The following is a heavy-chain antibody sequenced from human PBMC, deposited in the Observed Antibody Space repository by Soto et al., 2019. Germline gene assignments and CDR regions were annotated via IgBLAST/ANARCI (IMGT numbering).Heavy chain of an antibody. J-gene: IGHJ5*02. CDR3: ARSFYP. CDR2: IFYNGST. CDR1: GGSISHYH. Sequence: QLQLQESGPGLVKPSETLSLTCTVSGGSISHYHWNWIRQAPGKGMEWIGYIFYNGSTHYNPSPASRVTISVDMSKNRLSLTLTSVTAADTAVYYCARSFYPWGQGTLVTVSS. V-gene: IGHV4-59*01.